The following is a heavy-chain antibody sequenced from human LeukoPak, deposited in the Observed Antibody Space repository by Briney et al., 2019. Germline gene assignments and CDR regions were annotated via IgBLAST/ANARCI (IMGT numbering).Heavy chain of an antibody. J-gene: IGHJ4*02. CDR3: ARATRQWLVRGLDY. D-gene: IGHD6-19*01. CDR1: GGSPSSYY. V-gene: IGHV4-59*01. CDR2: IYYSGST. Sequence: SETLSLTCTVSGGSPSSYYWSWIRQPPGKGLEWIGYIYYSGSTNYNPSLKSRVTISVDTSKNQFSLKLSSVTAADTAVYYCARATRQWLVRGLDYWGQGTLVTVSS.